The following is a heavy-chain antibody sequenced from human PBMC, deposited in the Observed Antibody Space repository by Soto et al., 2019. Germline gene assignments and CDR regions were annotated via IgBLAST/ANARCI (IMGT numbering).Heavy chain of an antibody. CDR2: IYPGDSDT. CDR3: AIQDITIFGVVIGGTFDL. Sequence: PGESLKISCKGSGYSFTSYWIGWVRQMPGKGLEWMGIIYPGDSDTRYSPSFQGQVTISADKSISTAYLQWSSLKASDTAMYYCAIQDITIFGVVIGGTFDLRAQRTTVTVSS. CDR1: GYSFTSYW. V-gene: IGHV5-51*01. D-gene: IGHD3-3*01. J-gene: IGHJ6*02.